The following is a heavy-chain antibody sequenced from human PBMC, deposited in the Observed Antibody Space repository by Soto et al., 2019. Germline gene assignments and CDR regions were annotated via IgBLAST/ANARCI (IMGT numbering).Heavy chain of an antibody. CDR3: YVWGSYLNGFDY. Sequence: QVQLVQSGAEVKKPGASVKVSCKASGYTFTSYDINWVRQATGQGLAWMGWMNPNSGNTGYAKKFQGRVTMTRNTSISTAYMELSSLRSEDTAVYYCYVWGSYLNGFDYWGQGTLVTVSS. J-gene: IGHJ4*02. V-gene: IGHV1-8*01. CDR2: MNPNSGNT. CDR1: GYTFTSYD. D-gene: IGHD3-16*02.